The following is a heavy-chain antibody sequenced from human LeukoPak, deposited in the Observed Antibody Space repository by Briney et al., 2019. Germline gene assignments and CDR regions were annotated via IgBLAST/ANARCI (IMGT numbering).Heavy chain of an antibody. CDR3: ARDPDFWSGPPDY. J-gene: IGHJ4*02. V-gene: IGHV3-21*01. Sequence: SGGSLRLSCAASGFTFSSYSMNWVRQAPGKGLEWVSSISSSSSYIYYADSVKGRFTISRDNAKNSLYLQMNSLRAEDTAVYYCARDPDFWSGPPDYWGQGTLVTVSS. CDR2: ISSSSSYI. CDR1: GFTFSSYS. D-gene: IGHD3-3*01.